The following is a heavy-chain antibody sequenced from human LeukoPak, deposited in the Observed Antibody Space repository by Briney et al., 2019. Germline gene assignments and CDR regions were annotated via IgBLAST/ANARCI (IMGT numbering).Heavy chain of an antibody. J-gene: IGHJ5*02. CDR3: ARDLLQEVVVVPAAILGWLDP. D-gene: IGHD2-2*02. V-gene: IGHV1-69*13. CDR1: GGTFSSYA. Sequence: ASVKVSCKASGGTFSSYAISWVRQAPGQGLEWMGGIIPIFGTANYAQKFQGRVTITADESTSTAYMELSSLRSEDTAVYYCARDLLQEVVVVPAAILGWLDPWGQGTLVTVSS. CDR2: IIPIFGTA.